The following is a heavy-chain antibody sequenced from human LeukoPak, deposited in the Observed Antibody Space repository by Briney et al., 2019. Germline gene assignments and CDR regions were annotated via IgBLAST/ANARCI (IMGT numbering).Heavy chain of an antibody. CDR3: AKGGSSGFTIDY. V-gene: IGHV3-9*01. D-gene: IGHD6-19*01. CDR2: ISWNSGSI. Sequence: PGGSLRLSCAASGXTXXDYAMHWVRQAXXXXXXXXSGISWNSGSIGYADSVKGRFTISRDNAKNSLYLQMNSLRAEDTALYYCAKGGSSGFTIDYWGQGTLVTVSS. CDR1: GXTXXDYA. J-gene: IGHJ4*02.